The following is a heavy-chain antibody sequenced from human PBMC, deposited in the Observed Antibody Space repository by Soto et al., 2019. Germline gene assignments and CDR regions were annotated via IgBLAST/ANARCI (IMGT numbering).Heavy chain of an antibody. CDR3: TRDRYGYDILTGYPDY. CDR2: IRSKAYGGTT. Sequence: GGSLRLSCTASGFTFGDYAMSWFRQAPGKGLEWVGFIRSKAYGGTTEYAASVKGRFTISRDDSKSIAYLQMNSLKTEDTAVYYCTRDRYGYDILTGYPDYWGQGTLVTVSS. CDR1: GFTFGDYA. J-gene: IGHJ4*02. V-gene: IGHV3-49*03. D-gene: IGHD3-9*01.